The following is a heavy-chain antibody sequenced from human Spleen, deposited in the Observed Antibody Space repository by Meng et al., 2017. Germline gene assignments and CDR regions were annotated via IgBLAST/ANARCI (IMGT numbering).Heavy chain of an antibody. Sequence: QVEFREPVPGMVRPSGTLSFTCAFYGGSFIGYYWSRIRQPPGKGLEWIGEINHSGSTNYNPSLKSRVTISVDTSKNQFSLKLSSVTAADTAVYYCARGHHYYDSSGYGGWGQGTLVTASS. V-gene: IGHV4-34*01. CDR3: ARGHHYYDSSGYGG. CDR2: INHSGST. J-gene: IGHJ4*02. CDR1: GGSFIGYY. D-gene: IGHD3-22*01.